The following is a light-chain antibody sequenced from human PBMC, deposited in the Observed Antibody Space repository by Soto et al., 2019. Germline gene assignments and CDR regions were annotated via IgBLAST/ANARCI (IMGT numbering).Light chain of an antibody. CDR3: QQYNNWPPQIT. CDR1: QSVSSN. J-gene: IGKJ5*01. Sequence: EIVMTQSPATLSVSPGERATLSCRASQSVSSNLAWYQQKSGQAPRLLIYAASTRATGIPARFSGSGSGTEFTLTISSLQSEDFAVYYCQQYNNWPPQITFGQGTRLEIK. CDR2: AAS. V-gene: IGKV3-15*01.